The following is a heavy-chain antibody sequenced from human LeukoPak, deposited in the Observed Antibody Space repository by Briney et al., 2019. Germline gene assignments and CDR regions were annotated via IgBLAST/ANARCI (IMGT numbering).Heavy chain of an antibody. V-gene: IGHV4-39*01. D-gene: IGHD3-22*01. CDR2: IYYSGST. J-gene: IGHJ4*02. Sequence: SETLSLTCTVSGGSISSSSYYWGWIRQPPGKGLEWIGSIYYSGSTNYNPSLKSRVTISVDTSKNQFSLKLSSVTAADTAVYYCARRGYDSSGSYRNYWGQGTLVTVSS. CDR1: GGSISSSSYY. CDR3: ARRGYDSSGSYRNY.